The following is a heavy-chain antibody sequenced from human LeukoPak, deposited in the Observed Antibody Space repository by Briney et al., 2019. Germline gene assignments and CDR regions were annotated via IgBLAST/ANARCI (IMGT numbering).Heavy chain of an antibody. D-gene: IGHD1-26*01. CDR2: IYYSGST. V-gene: IGHV4-59*08. CDR1: GGSISSYY. CDR3: ARQSGAPGVFDY. Sequence: SETLSLTCTVSGGSISSYYWSWIRQPPGKGLEWIGYIYYSGSTNYNPSLKSRVTISVDTSKNQFSLKLSSVTAADTAVYYCARQSGAPGVFDYWGQGTLVTVSS. J-gene: IGHJ4*02.